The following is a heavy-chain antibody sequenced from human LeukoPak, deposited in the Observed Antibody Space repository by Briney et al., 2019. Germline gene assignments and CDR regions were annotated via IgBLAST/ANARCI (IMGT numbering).Heavy chain of an antibody. CDR1: GFTFSSYG. Sequence: GGSLRLSCAASGFTFSSYGMHWVRQAPGQGLEWVAVIWYDGSNKYYADSVKGRFTISRDNSKNTLYLQMNSLRAEDTAVYYCARGTVLLWFGDYEAYYFDYWGQGTLVTVSS. D-gene: IGHD3-10*01. CDR3: ARGTVLLWFGDYEAYYFDY. J-gene: IGHJ4*02. CDR2: IWYDGSNK. V-gene: IGHV3-33*01.